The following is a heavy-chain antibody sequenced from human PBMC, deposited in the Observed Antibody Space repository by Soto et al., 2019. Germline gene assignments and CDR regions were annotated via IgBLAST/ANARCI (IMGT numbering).Heavy chain of an antibody. Sequence: QVQLVESGGGVVQPGRSLRLSCAASGFTFSSYGMHWVRQAPGKGLEWVAVIWYDGSNKYYADSVKGRFTISRDNSKNTLYLQMNSLRAEDTAVYYCARCSSSVSAARDAFDIWGQGTMVTVSS. J-gene: IGHJ3*02. CDR3: ARCSSSVSAARDAFDI. CDR2: IWYDGSNK. D-gene: IGHD6-6*01. V-gene: IGHV3-33*01. CDR1: GFTFSSYG.